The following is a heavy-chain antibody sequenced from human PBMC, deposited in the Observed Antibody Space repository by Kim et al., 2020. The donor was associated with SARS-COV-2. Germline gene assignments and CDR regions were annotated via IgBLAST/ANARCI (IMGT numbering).Heavy chain of an antibody. J-gene: IGHJ2*01. Sequence: PSLKSRVTISVDTSKTQFSLKLSSVTAADTAVYYCARSRGIGGYWYFDLWGRGTLVTVSS. V-gene: IGHV4-59*01. D-gene: IGHD3-16*01. CDR3: ARSRGIGGYWYFDL.